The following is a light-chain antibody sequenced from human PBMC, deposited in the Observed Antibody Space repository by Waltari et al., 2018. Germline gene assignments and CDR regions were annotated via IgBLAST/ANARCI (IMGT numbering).Light chain of an antibody. J-gene: IGKJ2*01. CDR2: GTS. CDR3: QQYNNWYT. CDR1: QSVTSN. Sequence: EIVMTQSPATLSVSPGERATLSCRASQSVTSNLAWYQQNPGQAPRLLIYGTSTRATGIPARFSGRGSGTEFTLTISSLQSEDFAVYYCQQYNNWYTFGQGTKLEIK. V-gene: IGKV3-15*01.